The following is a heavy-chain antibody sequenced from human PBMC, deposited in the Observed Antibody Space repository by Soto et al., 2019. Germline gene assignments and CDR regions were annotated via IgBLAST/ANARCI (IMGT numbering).Heavy chain of an antibody. CDR3: ARRNYDFWSGQNTEHYYYYMDV. Sequence: SETLSLTCTVSGGSISSYYWSWIRQPPGKGLEWIGYIYYSGSTNYNPSLKSRVTISVDTSKNQFSLKLSSVTAADTAVYYCARRNYDFWSGQNTEHYYYYMDVWGKGTTVTVSS. V-gene: IGHV4-59*08. J-gene: IGHJ6*03. D-gene: IGHD3-3*01. CDR1: GGSISSYY. CDR2: IYYSGST.